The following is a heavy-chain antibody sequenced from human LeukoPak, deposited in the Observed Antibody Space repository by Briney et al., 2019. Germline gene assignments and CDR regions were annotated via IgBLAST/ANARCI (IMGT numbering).Heavy chain of an antibody. V-gene: IGHV4-30-4*08. J-gene: IGHJ3*02. CDR1: GGSISSGDYY. CDR2: TYYSGST. D-gene: IGHD2-2*01. Sequence: SQTLSLTCTVSGGSISSGDYYWSWIRQPPGKGLEWIGYTYYSGSTYYNPSLKSRVTISVDTSKNQFSLKLSSVTAADTAVYYCASGYCSSTSCYQGDAFDIWGQGTMVTVSS. CDR3: ASGYCSSTSCYQGDAFDI.